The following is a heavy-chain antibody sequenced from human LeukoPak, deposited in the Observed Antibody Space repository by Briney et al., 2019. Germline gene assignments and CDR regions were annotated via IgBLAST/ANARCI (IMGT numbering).Heavy chain of an antibody. Sequence: GGSLRLSCAASGFIFSTYAMSWVRQAPGKGLEWVSAITGSGDSTYYADSVKGRFTISRDNSKNTLSLQMNCLRAEDTAVYYCAKENPVGGTNYFDYWGQGTLVTVPS. CDR2: ITGSGDST. CDR1: GFIFSTYA. V-gene: IGHV3-23*01. CDR3: AKENPVGGTNYFDY. J-gene: IGHJ4*02. D-gene: IGHD1-26*01.